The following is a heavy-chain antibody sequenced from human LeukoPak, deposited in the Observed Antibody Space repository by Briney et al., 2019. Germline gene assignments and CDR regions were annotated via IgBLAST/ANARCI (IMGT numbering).Heavy chain of an antibody. CDR3: ARKDYDFWSGYSGWFDP. Sequence: GASVKVSCKASGYTFTSYDINWVRQATGQGLEWMGWMNPNSGNTGYAQKFQGRVTITRNTSISTAYMELSSLRSEDTAVYYCARKDYDFWSGYSGWFDPWGQGTLVTVSS. J-gene: IGHJ5*02. V-gene: IGHV1-8*03. D-gene: IGHD3-3*01. CDR2: MNPNSGNT. CDR1: GYTFTSYD.